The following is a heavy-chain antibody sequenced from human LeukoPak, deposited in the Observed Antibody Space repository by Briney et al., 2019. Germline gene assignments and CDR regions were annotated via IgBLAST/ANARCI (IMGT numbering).Heavy chain of an antibody. CDR3: ASHSSGWYVLYFDY. D-gene: IGHD6-19*01. CDR1: GGSISSSSYY. CDR2: IYYSGST. Sequence: SETLSLTCTVSGGSISSSSYYWGWIRQPPGKGLEWIGSIYYSGSTYYNPSLKSRVTISVDTSKNQISLKLSSVTAADTAVYYCASHSSGWYVLYFDYWGQGTLVTVSS. J-gene: IGHJ4*02. V-gene: IGHV4-39*01.